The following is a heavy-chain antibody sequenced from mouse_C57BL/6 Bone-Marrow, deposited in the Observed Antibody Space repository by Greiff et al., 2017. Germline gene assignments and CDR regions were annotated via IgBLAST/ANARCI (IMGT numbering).Heavy chain of an antibody. CDR3: TSFIWSDDYGWYVDV. D-gene: IGHD2-4*01. V-gene: IGHV14-4*01. CDR1: GFNIKDDY. CDR2: IDPENGDT. Sequence: EVQLLESGAELVRPGASVKLSCTASGFNIKDDYMHWVKQRPEQGLEWIGWIDPENGDTEYASKFPGKATITADTSSNTAYLQLSSLTSEDTAVYDWTSFIWSDDYGWYVDVWGTGTTGTVSS. J-gene: IGHJ1*03.